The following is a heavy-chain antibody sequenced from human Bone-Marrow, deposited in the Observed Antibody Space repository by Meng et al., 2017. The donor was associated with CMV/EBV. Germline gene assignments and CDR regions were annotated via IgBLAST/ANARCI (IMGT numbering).Heavy chain of an antibody. CDR2: IRYDGSNK. CDR3: ARAYSYGYPPYYYGMDG. V-gene: IGHV3-30*02. CDR1: GFTFSSYG. Sequence: GESLKISCAASGFTFSSYGMHWVRQAPGKGLEWVAFIRYDGSNKYYADSVKGRFTISRDNSKNTLYLQMNSLRAEDTAVYYCARAYSYGYPPYYYGMDGWGQGTTVTVSS. J-gene: IGHJ6*02. D-gene: IGHD5-18*01.